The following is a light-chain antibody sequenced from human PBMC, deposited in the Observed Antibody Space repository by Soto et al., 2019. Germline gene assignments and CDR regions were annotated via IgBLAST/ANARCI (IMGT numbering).Light chain of an antibody. CDR1: QSVSSN. CDR3: QQYGSSLFT. V-gene: IGKV3-15*01. CDR2: GAS. Sequence: ERVMTQSPATLSVSPGERATLSCRASQSVSSNLAWYQQKPGQAPRLLIYGASTRATGIPARFSGSGSGTEFTLTISSLQSEDFAVYYCQQYGSSLFTFGPGTKVDFK. J-gene: IGKJ3*01.